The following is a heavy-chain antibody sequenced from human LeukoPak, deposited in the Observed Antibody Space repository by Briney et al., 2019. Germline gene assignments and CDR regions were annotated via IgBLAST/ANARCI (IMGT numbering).Heavy chain of an antibody. D-gene: IGHD2-2*03. CDR3: GTWIAGSGS. CDR1: GFTFNDHY. CDR2: TRHKEEHYST. Sequence: GGSLRLSCAASGFTFNDHYMDWVRQDPGKGLEWVGRTRHKEEHYSTEYAASEKGRFTILRDESSNSMYLQMSSLKTEDTAVYYCGTWIAGSGSWGQGALVTVSS. J-gene: IGHJ5*02. V-gene: IGHV3-72*01.